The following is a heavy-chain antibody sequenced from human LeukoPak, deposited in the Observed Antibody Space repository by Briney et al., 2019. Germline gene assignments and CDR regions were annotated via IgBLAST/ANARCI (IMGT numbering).Heavy chain of an antibody. D-gene: IGHD3-3*01. J-gene: IGHJ4*02. V-gene: IGHV4-38-2*02. CDR3: ARATLYDFWSGYPYYFDY. Sequence: SETLSLTCSVTGYSTGRTYHWGWIRQPPGKGLEWIGTIYHSGSTYYNPSLKSRVAISVDTSKNQFSLKLSSVTAADTAVYYCARATLYDFWSGYPYYFDYWGQGTLVTVSS. CDR2: IYHSGST. CDR1: GYSTGRTYH.